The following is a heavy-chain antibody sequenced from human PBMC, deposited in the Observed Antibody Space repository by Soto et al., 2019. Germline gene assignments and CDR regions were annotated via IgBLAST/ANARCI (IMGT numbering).Heavy chain of an antibody. D-gene: IGHD3-10*01. V-gene: IGHV4-30-4*01. CDR3: ARVNYYGSGSYTPVGFDY. CDR2: IYDSGST. CDR1: GGPITNY. Sequence: SETLSLTCTVSGGPITNYWSWIRQVPGKGLEWLGYIYDSGSTYYNPSLKSRISMSLDTSKNQFSLKLSSVTAADTAVYYCARVNYYGSGSYTPVGFDYWGQGTLVTVS. J-gene: IGHJ4*02.